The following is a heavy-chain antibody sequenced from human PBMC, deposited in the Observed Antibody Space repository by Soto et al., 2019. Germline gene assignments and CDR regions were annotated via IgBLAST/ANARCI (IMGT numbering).Heavy chain of an antibody. CDR3: ARGRKGYSSSWCVVVD. CDR2: ITHSGSS. D-gene: IGHD6-13*01. V-gene: IGHV4-34*01. CDR1: GGSFSGYC. J-gene: IGHJ4*02. Sequence: QVQLQQWGVGLLKPSETLSLTCAVYGGSFSGYCWSWIRQPPGKGLEWIGEITHSGSSNYNPSLKSRVTISVDTSKNQFSLKLNSVTAADTAVYYCARGRKGYSSSWCVVVDWGQGTLVTVSS.